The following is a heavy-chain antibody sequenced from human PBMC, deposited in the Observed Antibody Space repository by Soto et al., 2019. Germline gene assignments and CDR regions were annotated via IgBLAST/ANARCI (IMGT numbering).Heavy chain of an antibody. CDR1: GVTFSSYS. CDR2: ISSSSSYI. D-gene: IGHD3-22*01. J-gene: IGHJ4*01. Sequence: GGALRLSCAASGVTFSSYSMNWVRQAPGKGLEWVSSISSSSSYIYYADSVKGRFTISRDNAKNSLYLQMNSLRAEDTAVYYCARDYYDSSGYLAPLDYWGQGTLVTVSS. V-gene: IGHV3-21*01. CDR3: ARDYYDSSGYLAPLDY.